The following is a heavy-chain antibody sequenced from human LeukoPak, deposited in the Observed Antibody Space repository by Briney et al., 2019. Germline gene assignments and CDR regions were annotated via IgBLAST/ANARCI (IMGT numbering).Heavy chain of an antibody. CDR1: GGTFSSYT. CDR2: IIPILGIA. Sequence: GASVKVSCKASGGTFSSYTISWVRQAPGQGLEWMGRIIPILGIANYAQKFQGRVTITADKSTSTAYMELSSLRSEDTAVYYCARDMSGSPHDAFDIWGQGTMVTVSS. J-gene: IGHJ3*02. V-gene: IGHV1-69*04. D-gene: IGHD1-26*01. CDR3: ARDMSGSPHDAFDI.